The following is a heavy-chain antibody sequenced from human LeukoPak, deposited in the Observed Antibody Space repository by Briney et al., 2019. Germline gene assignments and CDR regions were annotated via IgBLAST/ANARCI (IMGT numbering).Heavy chain of an antibody. V-gene: IGHV3-21*01. D-gene: IGHD3-22*01. CDR3: AREGGTYYYDSSGYID. J-gene: IGHJ4*02. CDR1: GFTFSSYS. Sequence: PGESLTLSCAASGFTFSSYSMNWVRQAPGKGLEWVSSINSSSSYIYYADSVKCRFTISRDNDKNSLYLQMNSLRAEDTAVYYCAREGGTYYYDSSGYIDWGQGTLATVSS. CDR2: INSSSSYI.